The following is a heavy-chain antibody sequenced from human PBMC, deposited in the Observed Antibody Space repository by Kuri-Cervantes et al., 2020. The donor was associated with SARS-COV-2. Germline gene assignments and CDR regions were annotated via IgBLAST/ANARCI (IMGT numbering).Heavy chain of an antibody. J-gene: IGHJ6*03. CDR2: INYSGTT. CDR3: ARLRRHNDGWFATGYYMDV. V-gene: IGHV4-34*01. CDR1: GGSFSNFL. D-gene: IGHD6-19*01. Sequence: SETLSLTCGVYGGSFSNFLWDWVRQPPGKGLEWIGEINYSGTTNYNPSLKSRVTISVDPSKNLFSLNLTSVTAADMAMYYCARLRRHNDGWFATGYYMDVWGKGTTVTVSS.